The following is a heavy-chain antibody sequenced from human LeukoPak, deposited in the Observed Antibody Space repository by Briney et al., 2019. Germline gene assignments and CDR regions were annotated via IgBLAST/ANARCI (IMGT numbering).Heavy chain of an antibody. D-gene: IGHD3-9*01. CDR3: ARHLLYYDILTGRALNWFDP. V-gene: IGHV4-39*01. Sequence: SETLSLTCTASGCSISSSSYYWGWIRQPPGKGRVWIVSIYYSGSTYYNPSLEGPVTLSVDTCRNKFSLKLTTVTAADTAVYYCARHLLYYDILTGRALNWFDPWGQGTLVTVSS. CDR2: IYYSGST. J-gene: IGHJ5*02. CDR1: GCSISSSSYY.